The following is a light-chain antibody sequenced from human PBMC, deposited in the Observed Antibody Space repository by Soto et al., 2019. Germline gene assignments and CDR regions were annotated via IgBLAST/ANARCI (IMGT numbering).Light chain of an antibody. CDR3: QHYNSYSEA. CDR2: KAS. Sequence: DIQMTQSPSTLSGSVGDRVTIPCRASQTISSWLAWYQQKPGKAPKLLIYKASTLKSVVPSRFSGSGSGTEFTLTISSLQPDDFATYYCQHYNSYSEAFGQGTKVELK. CDR1: QTISSW. J-gene: IGKJ1*01. V-gene: IGKV1-5*03.